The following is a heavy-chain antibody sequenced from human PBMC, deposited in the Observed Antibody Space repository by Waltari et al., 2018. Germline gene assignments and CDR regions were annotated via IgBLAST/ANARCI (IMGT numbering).Heavy chain of an antibody. D-gene: IGHD3-16*01. CDR2: ISGSDIGGFT. CDR3: ASLRGTFGF. J-gene: IGHJ3*01. Sequence: VRLVASGVVLVQLEGSLRLSSAISGFHSRNYEISWVRQAPGKGLEWVSYISGSDIGGFTHYAESVKGRFTISRDNIENTLYLQMNSMRVDDTAVYYCASLRGTFGFWGQGTMVTVSS. CDR1: GFHSRNYE. V-gene: IGHV3-48*03.